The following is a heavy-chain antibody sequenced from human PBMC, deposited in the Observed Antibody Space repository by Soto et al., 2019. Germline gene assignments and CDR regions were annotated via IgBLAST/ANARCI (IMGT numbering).Heavy chain of an antibody. CDR3: ASNTRYDPPDY. CDR1: GFTLSSYA. J-gene: IGHJ4*02. CDR2: ISVSGGST. V-gene: IGHV3-23*01. Sequence: EVQLLESGGGLVQPGGSLRLSCAASGFTLSSYAMSWVRQAPGKGLAWVSGISVSGGSTYYVDSVKGRFTISRDNSKNTLYLQMNSLRAEDTAVYYCASNTRYDPPDYWGQGTLVTVSS. D-gene: IGHD3-16*01.